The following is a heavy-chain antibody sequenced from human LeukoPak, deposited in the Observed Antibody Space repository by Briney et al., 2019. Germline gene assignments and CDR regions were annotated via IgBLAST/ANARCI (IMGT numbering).Heavy chain of an antibody. V-gene: IGHV4-59*02. J-gene: IGHJ4*02. Sequence: SETLSLTCSVSGGSVAPYYWNWIRQSPGKGLEWIGYIHYSGSTKYNPSLESRVTISVDTSRNQFSLKLNSVTAADTAVYYCARQPYKTSGYYYYFDYWGQGTLVTVSS. D-gene: IGHD3-22*01. CDR2: IHYSGST. CDR3: ARQPYKTSGYYYYFDY. CDR1: GGSVAPYY.